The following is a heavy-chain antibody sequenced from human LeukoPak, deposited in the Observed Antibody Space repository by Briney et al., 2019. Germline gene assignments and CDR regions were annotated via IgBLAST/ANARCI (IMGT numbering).Heavy chain of an antibody. CDR3: ARNPDIDIAARQNSWFDP. CDR1: GFTFSTYA. J-gene: IGHJ5*02. V-gene: IGHV3-30-3*01. D-gene: IGHD6-6*01. Sequence: GGSLRLSCAASGFTFSTYAMHWVRQAPGKGLEWVAVISYDGSNKYYADSVKGRFTISRDNSKNTLYLQMNSLKAEDTAVYYCARNPDIDIAARQNSWFDPWGQGTLVAVSS. CDR2: ISYDGSNK.